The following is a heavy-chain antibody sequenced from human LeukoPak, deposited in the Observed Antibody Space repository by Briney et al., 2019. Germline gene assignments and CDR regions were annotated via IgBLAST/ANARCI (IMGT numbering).Heavy chain of an antibody. CDR1: GGTFSSYA. D-gene: IGHD1-26*01. CDR2: IIPIFGTA. Sequence: SVKVTCKASGGTFSSYAISWVRQAPGQGLEWMGGIIPIFGTANYAQKFQGRVTITADESTSTAYMELSSLRSEDTAVYYCAREGWSYYWFDYWGQGTLVTVSS. V-gene: IGHV1-69*13. J-gene: IGHJ4*02. CDR3: AREGWSYYWFDY.